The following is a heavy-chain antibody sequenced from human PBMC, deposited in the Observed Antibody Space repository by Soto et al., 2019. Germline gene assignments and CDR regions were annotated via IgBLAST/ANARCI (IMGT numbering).Heavy chain of an antibody. Sequence: SETLSLTCTVSGDSISSYYWSWLRQPPGKGLEWIGYIYKTGSTNYNPSLESRVSISLDTSNNRFSLKMNSVTATDTAVYYCAKESNRQGAVVFAYWGQGSLVTVSS. CDR2: IYKTGST. CDR3: AKESNRQGAVVFAY. J-gene: IGHJ4*02. D-gene: IGHD2-15*01. V-gene: IGHV4-59*01. CDR1: GDSISSYY.